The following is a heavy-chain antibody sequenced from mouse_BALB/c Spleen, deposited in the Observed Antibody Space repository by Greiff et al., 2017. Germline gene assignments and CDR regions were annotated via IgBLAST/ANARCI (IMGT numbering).Heavy chain of an antibody. J-gene: IGHJ4*01. Sequence: EVKLVESGGGLVKPGGSLKLSCAASGFTFSSYAMSWVRQSPEKRLEWVAEISSGGSYTYYPDTVTGRFTISRDNAKNTLYLEMSSLRSEDTAMYYCASAYYYAMDYWGQGTSVTVSS. CDR1: GFTFSSYA. CDR2: ISSGGSYT. V-gene: IGHV5-9-4*01. CDR3: ASAYYYAMDY.